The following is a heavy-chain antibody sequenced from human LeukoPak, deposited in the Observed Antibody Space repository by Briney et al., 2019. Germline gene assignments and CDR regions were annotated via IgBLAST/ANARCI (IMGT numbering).Heavy chain of an antibody. CDR1: GGSISSSSYY. D-gene: IGHD2-2*02. J-gene: IGHJ4*02. Sequence: SETLSLTCTVSGGSISSSSYYWGWIRQPPGKGLEWIGSIYYSGATYYNPSLKSRVTISEDTSVNQFSLRLSSVTAADTAVYYCARIPPLYCSTSSCYSRSFDFWGQGILVTVSS. CDR2: IYYSGAT. CDR3: ARIPPLYCSTSSCYSRSFDF. V-gene: IGHV4-39*07.